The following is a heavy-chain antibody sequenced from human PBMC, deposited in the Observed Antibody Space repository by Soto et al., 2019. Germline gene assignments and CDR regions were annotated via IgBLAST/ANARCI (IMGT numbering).Heavy chain of an antibody. V-gene: IGHV1-18*01. Sequence: ASVKVSCKASGYTFTSYGVSWVRQAPGQGLEWMGWISAYNGNTKYAQNLQGRDTMTTDTSTSTAYMELRSLRSDDAAVYYCARAWYCSGGTCYSDSRGQGTLVTVSS. CDR1: GYTFTSYG. D-gene: IGHD2-15*01. CDR2: ISAYNGNT. J-gene: IGHJ4*02. CDR3: ARAWYCSGGTCYSDS.